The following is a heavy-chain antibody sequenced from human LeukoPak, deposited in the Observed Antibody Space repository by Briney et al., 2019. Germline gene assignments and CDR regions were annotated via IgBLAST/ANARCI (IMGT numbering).Heavy chain of an antibody. CDR2: IKQDGSEK. V-gene: IGHV3-7*04. J-gene: IGHJ1*01. CDR3: ARAVWFGELFRYFQH. Sequence: GGSLRLSCAASGFTFSSFAMNWVRQAPGKGLEWVANIKQDGSEKYYVDSVKGRFTIPRDNAKNSLYLQMNSLRAEDTAVYYCARAVWFGELFRYFQHWGQGTLVTVSS. D-gene: IGHD3-10*01. CDR1: GFTFSSFA.